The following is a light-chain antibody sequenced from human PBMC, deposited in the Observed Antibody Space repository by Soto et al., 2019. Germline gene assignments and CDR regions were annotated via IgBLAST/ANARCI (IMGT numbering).Light chain of an antibody. CDR1: QSVSSSY. Sequence: EIVLTQSPGTLSLSPGERATLSCRASQSVSSSYLAWYQQKPGQAPRLLIYGASSRATGIPDRFSGSGSGTDFTLTISRLEPEDFAVYYCQQYGSSLVYTCGQGTKLEIK. J-gene: IGKJ2*01. V-gene: IGKV3-20*01. CDR2: GAS. CDR3: QQYGSSLVYT.